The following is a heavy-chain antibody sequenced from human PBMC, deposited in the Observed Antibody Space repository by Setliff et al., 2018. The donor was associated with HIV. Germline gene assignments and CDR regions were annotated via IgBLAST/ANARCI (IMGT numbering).Heavy chain of an antibody. D-gene: IGHD3-10*01. CDR1: GFSLSYYR. Sequence: GGSLRLSCAASGFSLSYYRMNWVRQAPGKGLEWVANIEQDGSEKYYVDSVKGRFTISRDNTKNSLYLQMDSLRAEDTAVYYCARVVDTSGGYWGSFYRYMDVWGKGTPVTVSS. CDR2: IEQDGSEK. J-gene: IGHJ6*03. CDR3: ARVVDTSGGYWGSFYRYMDV. V-gene: IGHV3-7*03.